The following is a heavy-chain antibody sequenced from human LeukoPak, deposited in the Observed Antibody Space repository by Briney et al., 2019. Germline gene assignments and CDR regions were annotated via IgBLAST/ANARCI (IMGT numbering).Heavy chain of an antibody. V-gene: IGHV3-21*01. CDR1: GFTFSSYE. D-gene: IGHD5-24*01. Sequence: GGTLRLSCAASGFTFSSYEMNWVRQAPGKGLEWVSSITSGGGYTYYADSVKGRFTISRDNARNSLYLQMNSLRAEDTAVYYCARMPRALATTNYWGQGTLVTVSS. CDR2: ITSGGGYT. J-gene: IGHJ4*02. CDR3: ARMPRALATTNY.